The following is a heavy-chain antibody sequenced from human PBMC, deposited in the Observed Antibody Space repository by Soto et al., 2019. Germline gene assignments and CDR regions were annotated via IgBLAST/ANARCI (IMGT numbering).Heavy chain of an antibody. CDR1: GYTFTSYG. CDR2: ISANNGNA. J-gene: IGHJ4*02. CDR3: VRKPMGAPVDD. V-gene: IGHV1-18*01. Sequence: ASVKVSCKASGYTFTSYGISWARQAPGQGLEWVGWISANNGNAHYARKLQGRVTLTTDTSTTTAYMELRSLRSDDTATYYCVRKPMGAPVDDWGQGTLVTVSS. D-gene: IGHD3-10*01.